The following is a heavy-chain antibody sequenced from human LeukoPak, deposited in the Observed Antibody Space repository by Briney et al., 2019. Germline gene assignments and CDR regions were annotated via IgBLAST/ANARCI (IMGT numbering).Heavy chain of an antibody. V-gene: IGHV4-30-4*08. CDR3: ARKDPSYYYYMDV. J-gene: IGHJ6*03. D-gene: IGHD2-15*01. Sequence: SQTLSLTCTVSGGSISSGDYYWSWIRQPPGKGLEWIGYIYYSGSTYYNPSLKSRVTISVDTSKNQFSLKLSSVTAADTAVYYCARKDPSYYYYMDVWGKGTTVTVSS. CDR2: IYYSGST. CDR1: GGSISSGDYY.